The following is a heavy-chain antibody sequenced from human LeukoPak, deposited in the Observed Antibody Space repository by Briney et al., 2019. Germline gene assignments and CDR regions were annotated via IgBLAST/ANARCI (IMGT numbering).Heavy chain of an antibody. CDR3: ARLVHSSISPYPGWFDP. J-gene: IGHJ5*02. D-gene: IGHD2-2*01. Sequence: SETLSLTCTVSGGSISSYYWSWIRQPPGKGLEWIGYIYYSGSTNYNPSLKSRLTISVDTSKSQFSLKLNSVTAADTAVYNCARLVHSSISPYPGWFDPWGQGTLVTVSS. V-gene: IGHV4-59*08. CDR1: GGSISSYY. CDR2: IYYSGST.